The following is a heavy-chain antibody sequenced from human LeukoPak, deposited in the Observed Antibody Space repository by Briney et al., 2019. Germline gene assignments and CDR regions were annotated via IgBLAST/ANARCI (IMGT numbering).Heavy chain of an antibody. Sequence: GESLKISCKASGYTFTGYYMHWVRQAPGQGLEWMGWINPNSGGTNYAQKFQGRVTMTRDTSISTAYMELSRLRSDDTAVYYCARTYGSGSLRFGYWGQGTLVTVSS. D-gene: IGHD3-10*01. J-gene: IGHJ4*02. CDR3: ARTYGSGSLRFGY. CDR1: GYTFTGYY. V-gene: IGHV1-2*02. CDR2: INPNSGGT.